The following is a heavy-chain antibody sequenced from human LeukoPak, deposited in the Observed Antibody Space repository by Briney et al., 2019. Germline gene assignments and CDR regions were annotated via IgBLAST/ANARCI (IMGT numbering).Heavy chain of an antibody. CDR2: MRFDGSTK. V-gene: IGHV3-30*02. J-gene: IGHJ6*03. CDR3: AKPGRSITTVGRFYYMDV. Sequence: GGSLRLSCAASGFSFSSFGMHWVRQAPGKGLEWVAYMRFDGSTKNYPDSVKGRFTISRDNSKNTLYLQMKSLRPEDTAVYHCAKPGRSITTVGRFYYMDVWGKGTTITVSS. D-gene: IGHD6-13*01. CDR1: GFSFSSFG.